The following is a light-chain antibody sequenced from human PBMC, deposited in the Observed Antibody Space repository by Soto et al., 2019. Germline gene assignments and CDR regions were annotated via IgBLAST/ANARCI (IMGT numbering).Light chain of an antibody. CDR3: QQRNSYPWT. J-gene: IGKJ1*01. Sequence: DILLTQSPSFLSASVGDRVTITCRASQGISSYLAWYQQKPGKAPKVLIYAASTLQSGVPSRFSGSGSGTEFTLTISSLQPEDFATYFCQQRNSYPWTFGQGTKVEIK. V-gene: IGKV1-9*01. CDR1: QGISSY. CDR2: AAS.